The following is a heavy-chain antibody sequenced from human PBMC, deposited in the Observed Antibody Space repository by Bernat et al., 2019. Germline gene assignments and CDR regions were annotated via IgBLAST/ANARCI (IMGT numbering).Heavy chain of an antibody. Sequence: QVQLQESGPGLVKPSETLSLTCTVSGGSISNYYWSWIRQPPGKGLEWIGFIYYSGSTNYNPSLKSRVTISIDTSKNQFSLKLSSVTAAATAVYYCARHSLLWDGAYIRWFDPWGQGTLVTVSS. D-gene: IGHD1-26*01. V-gene: IGHV4-59*08. CDR1: GGSISNYY. CDR3: ARHSLLWDGAYIRWFDP. J-gene: IGHJ5*02. CDR2: IYYSGST.